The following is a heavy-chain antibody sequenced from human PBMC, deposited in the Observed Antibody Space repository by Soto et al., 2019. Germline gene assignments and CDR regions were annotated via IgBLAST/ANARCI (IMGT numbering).Heavy chain of an antibody. V-gene: IGHV4-30-4*01. CDR3: ARERRLKYRYFDL. J-gene: IGHJ2*01. CDR2: IYYSGST. D-gene: IGHD2-8*01. Sequence: QVQLQESGPGLVKPSQTLSLTCTVSGGSISSGDYYWSWIRQPPGKGLEWIGYIYYSGSTYYNPSLKSRVXXSXDXXKNQFSLKLSSVTAADTAVYYCARERRLKYRYFDLWGRGTLVTVSS. CDR1: GGSISSGDYY.